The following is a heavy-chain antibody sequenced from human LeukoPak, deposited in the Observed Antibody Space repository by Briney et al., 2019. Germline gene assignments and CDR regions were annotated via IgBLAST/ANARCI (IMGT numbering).Heavy chain of an antibody. CDR3: AREYFGVVSMVDY. D-gene: IGHD3-3*01. J-gene: IGHJ4*02. V-gene: IGHV3-21*01. CDR1: GFTFSSYR. Sequence: GGSLRLSCAASGFTFSSYRMNWVRQAPGKGLEWVSSISSSSSYIYYADSVKGRFTISRDNAKNSLYLQMNSLRAEDTAVHYCAREYFGVVSMVDYWGQGTLVTVSS. CDR2: ISSSSSYI.